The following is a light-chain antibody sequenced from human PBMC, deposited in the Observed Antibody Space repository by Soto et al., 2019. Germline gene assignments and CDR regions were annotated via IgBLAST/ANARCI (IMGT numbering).Light chain of an antibody. CDR1: QSIGPN. V-gene: IGKV3-15*01. CDR3: QQYNHWPRT. J-gene: IGKJ1*01. CDR2: GAS. Sequence: VLTQSPVTLSVSPGERATLSCRASQSIGPNLAWYQQKPGQAPRLLIYGASTRATGFPARFSGSGSGTEFTLTISSLQSEDLAVYYCQQYNHWPRTFGQGTKVEIK.